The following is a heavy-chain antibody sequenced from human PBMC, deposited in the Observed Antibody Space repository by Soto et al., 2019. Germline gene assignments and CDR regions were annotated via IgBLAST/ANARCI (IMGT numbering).Heavy chain of an antibody. J-gene: IGHJ4*02. Sequence: QVQLVQSGGEVKKPGASVKVSCKASGYSFTTYSISWVRQAPGQGLEWMGWISGHSGHTNYAQKLQGRVAMTTDTSTNTAYMELRSLRSDDTAVYYCARDRSMASRRGPLDYWGQGTLLTVSS. CDR1: GYSFTTYS. V-gene: IGHV1-18*01. CDR2: ISGHSGHT. D-gene: IGHD2-8*01. CDR3: ARDRSMASRRGPLDY.